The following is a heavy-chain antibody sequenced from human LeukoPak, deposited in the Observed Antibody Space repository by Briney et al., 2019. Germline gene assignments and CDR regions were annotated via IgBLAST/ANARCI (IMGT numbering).Heavy chain of an antibody. J-gene: IGHJ4*02. CDR3: ARALSARYSTDY. D-gene: IGHD2-15*01. CDR1: GFTFSNYA. CDR2: ISYDGRSK. Sequence: GGSLRLSCAVSGFTFSNYAIHWVRQAPGKGLEWVAFISYDGRSKYYADSVKDRFTTSRDNSRNTLVLQMNSLRAEDTAVYHCARALSARYSTDYWGQGTLVTVSS. V-gene: IGHV3-30*04.